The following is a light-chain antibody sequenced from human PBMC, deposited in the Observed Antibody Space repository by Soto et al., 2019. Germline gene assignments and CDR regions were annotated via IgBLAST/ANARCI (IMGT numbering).Light chain of an antibody. Sequence: QLVLTQSSSASASLGSSVTLTCTLSSGHSTYIIAWHQQQPGKAPRFLMKLEGSGNYNKGSGVPDRFSGSSSGADRYLTISHLQSEDEADYYCETWDSNTRVFGGGTKLTVL. CDR3: ETWDSNTRV. V-gene: IGLV4-60*03. CDR1: SGHSTYI. J-gene: IGLJ3*02. CDR2: LEGSGNY.